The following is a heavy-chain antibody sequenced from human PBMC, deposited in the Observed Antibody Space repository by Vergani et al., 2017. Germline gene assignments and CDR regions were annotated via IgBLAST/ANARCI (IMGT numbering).Heavy chain of an antibody. V-gene: IGHV3-73*02. D-gene: IGHD6-19*01. J-gene: IGHJ4*02. CDR2: IRSKANSYAT. Sequence: EVQLVESGGGLVQPGGSLKLSCAASGFTFSGSAMHWVRQASGKGLEWVGRIRSKANSYATAYAASVKGRFTISRDDSKNTAYLQMNSLKTEDTAVYYCARDDSAIAVAADYFDYWGQGTLVTVSS. CDR3: ARDDSAIAVAADYFDY. CDR1: GFTFSGSA.